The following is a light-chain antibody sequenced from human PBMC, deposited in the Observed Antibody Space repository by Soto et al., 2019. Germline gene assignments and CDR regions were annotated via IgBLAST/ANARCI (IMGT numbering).Light chain of an antibody. CDR2: DAS. CDR1: QSVSSY. CDR3: HQRSNWAPIT. J-gene: IGKJ5*01. V-gene: IGKV3-11*01. Sequence: EVVLTQSPATLPLSPGERATLSCRDSQSVSSYLAWYQQKPGQAPRLLIYDASNRATGIPARFSGSGSGTAFTLTISSLDPEDFAVYYCHQRSNWAPITFGQGTRLEIK.